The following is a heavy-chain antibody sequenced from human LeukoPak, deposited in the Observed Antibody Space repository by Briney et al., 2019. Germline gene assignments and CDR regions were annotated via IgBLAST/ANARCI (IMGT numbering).Heavy chain of an antibody. V-gene: IGHV4-61*02. D-gene: IGHD3-16*01. CDR3: ARVGDYALKD. CDR2: IYTSGST. J-gene: IGHJ4*02. Sequence: SETLSLTCTVSGGSISSGGYYWSWLRQPAGKGLEWIGRIYTSGSTNYNPSLKSRVTISVDTSKNQFSLKLSSVTAADTAVYYCARVGDYALKDWGQGTLVTVSS. CDR1: GGSISSGGYY.